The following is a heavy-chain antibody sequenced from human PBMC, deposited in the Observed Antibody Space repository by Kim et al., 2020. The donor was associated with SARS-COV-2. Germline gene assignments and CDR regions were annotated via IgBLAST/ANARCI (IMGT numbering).Heavy chain of an antibody. V-gene: IGHV3-73*01. CDR3: ARGPPYSESYWDAFDI. D-gene: IGHD1-26*01. CDR2: IRSKVNSYAT. Sequence: GGSLRLSCAASGFTFSDSAMHWVRQASGKGLEWVGRIRSKVNSYATGYAVSVEGRFTISRDDSKNTAYLQMDSLKTEDTAVYYCARGPPYSESYWDAFDIWGQGTMVTVSS. J-gene: IGHJ3*02. CDR1: GFTFSDSA.